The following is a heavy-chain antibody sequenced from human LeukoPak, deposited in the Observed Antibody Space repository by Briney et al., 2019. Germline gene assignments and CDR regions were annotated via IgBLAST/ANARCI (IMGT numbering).Heavy chain of an antibody. Sequence: PVGSLRLSCAASGFTFSSYGMHWVRQAPGKGLEWVAFIRYDGSNKYYADSVKGRFTISRDNSKNTLYLQMNSLRAEDTAVYYCAAPLRYFDWLSREGAFDIWGQGTMVTVSS. J-gene: IGHJ3*02. D-gene: IGHD3-9*01. CDR2: IRYDGSNK. CDR3: AAPLRYFDWLSREGAFDI. V-gene: IGHV3-30*02. CDR1: GFTFSSYG.